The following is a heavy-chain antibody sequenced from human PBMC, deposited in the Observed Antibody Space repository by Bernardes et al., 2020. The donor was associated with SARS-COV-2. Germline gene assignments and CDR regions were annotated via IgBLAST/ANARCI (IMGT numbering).Heavy chain of an antibody. CDR3: ARVAPRRGSYSKKYFDY. D-gene: IGHD3-10*01. V-gene: IGHV1-8*01. CDR2: MNPNSGNT. CDR1: GYTFTSYD. Sequence: SVTVSCKASGYTFTSYDLNWVRQATGQGLEWMGWMNPNSGNTGYAQKFQGRVTMTRNTSISTAYMELSSLRSEDTAVYYCARVAPRRGSYSKKYFDYWGQGTLVTVSS. J-gene: IGHJ4*02.